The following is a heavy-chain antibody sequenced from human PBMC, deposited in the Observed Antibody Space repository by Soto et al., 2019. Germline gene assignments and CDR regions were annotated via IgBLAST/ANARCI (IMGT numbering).Heavy chain of an antibody. V-gene: IGHV4-59*01. D-gene: IGHD3-10*01. Sequence: SETLSLTCTVSGGSISSYYWSWIRQPPGKGLEWIGYIYYSGSTNYNPSLKSRVTISVDTSKNQFSLKLSSVTAADTAVYYCARGQRPLWFGESTYCYYYGMDVWGQGTTVTVSS. CDR1: GGSISSYY. CDR3: ARGQRPLWFGESTYCYYYGMDV. J-gene: IGHJ6*02. CDR2: IYYSGST.